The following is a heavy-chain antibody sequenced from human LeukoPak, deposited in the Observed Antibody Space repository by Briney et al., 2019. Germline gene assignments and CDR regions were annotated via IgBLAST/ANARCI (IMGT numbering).Heavy chain of an antibody. CDR2: IYHSGST. Sequence: SETLSLTCAVSGGSISSGGYSWSWIRQPPGKGLEWIGYIYHSGSTYYNPSLKSRVTISVDTSKNQFSLKLSSVTAADTAVYYCARGGPYSGYRYFDYWGQGTLVTVSS. V-gene: IGHV4-30-2*01. CDR1: GGSISSGGYS. D-gene: IGHD5-12*01. CDR3: ARGGPYSGYRYFDY. J-gene: IGHJ4*02.